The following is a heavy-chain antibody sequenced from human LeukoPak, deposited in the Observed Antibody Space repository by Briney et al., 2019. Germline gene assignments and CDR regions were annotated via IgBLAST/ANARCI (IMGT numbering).Heavy chain of an antibody. Sequence: ASVKVSCKASGYTFTSYDINWVRQATGQGLEWMGWMNPNSGNTGYAQKFQGRVTMTRNTSISTAYMELSSLRSEDTAVYYCARHSSSWYWHYYYYYYMDVWGKGTTVTVSS. CDR1: GYTFTSYD. CDR3: ARHSSSWYWHYYYYYYMDV. D-gene: IGHD6-13*01. V-gene: IGHV1-8*01. J-gene: IGHJ6*03. CDR2: MNPNSGNT.